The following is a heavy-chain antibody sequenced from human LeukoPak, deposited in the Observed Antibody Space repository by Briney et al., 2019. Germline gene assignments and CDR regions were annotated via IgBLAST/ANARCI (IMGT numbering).Heavy chain of an antibody. J-gene: IGHJ5*02. D-gene: IGHD3-22*01. V-gene: IGHV1-8*01. CDR1: GYTATNYD. CDR3: ATSYYDSNS. Sequence: APVKVSCKASGYTATNYDIYWVRDAPGQGFEWIGWMDPDNGNTGYAQDFQGRVTMTRNSFKNTADMELSSLKPDDTAVYYCATSYYDSNSWGQGTLVTVSS. CDR2: MDPDNGNT.